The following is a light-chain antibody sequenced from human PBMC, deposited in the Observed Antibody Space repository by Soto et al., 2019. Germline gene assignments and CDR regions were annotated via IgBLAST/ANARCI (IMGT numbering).Light chain of an antibody. J-gene: IGKJ1*01. CDR3: QQYNNWPPWT. CDR1: QSVSNN. V-gene: IGKV3-15*01. Sequence: ILMTQSPATLSVSPGERATLSCRASQSVSNNLAWYQQKPGQAPRLLIYDASTRATGIPARFSGSGSGTEFTVTIRGLQSADFAVYYSQQYNNWPPWTFGQGTKVEIK. CDR2: DAS.